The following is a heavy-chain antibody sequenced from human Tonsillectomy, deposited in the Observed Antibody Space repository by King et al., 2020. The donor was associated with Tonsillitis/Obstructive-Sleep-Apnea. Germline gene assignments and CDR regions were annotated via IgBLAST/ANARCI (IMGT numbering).Heavy chain of an antibody. CDR1: GGSISSGGYY. D-gene: IGHD3-22*01. V-gene: IGHV4-31*03. CDR3: ARVTVYHDSSGYSIDDAFDI. CDR2: TYYSGST. J-gene: IGHJ3*02. Sequence: QLQESGPGLVKPSQTLSLTCTVSGGSISSGGYYWSWIRQHPGKGLEWIGYTYYSGSTYYNPSLKSRVTMSVDTSKNQFSLQLSSVTAADTAVYYCARVTVYHDSSGYSIDDAFDIWGQGTMVTVSS.